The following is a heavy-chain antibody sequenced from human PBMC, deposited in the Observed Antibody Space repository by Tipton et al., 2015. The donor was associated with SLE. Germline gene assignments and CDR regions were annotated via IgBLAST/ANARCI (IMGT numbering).Heavy chain of an antibody. D-gene: IGHD2-2*02. J-gene: IGHJ4*02. CDR3: ARDPPGPLYFDY. CDR1: GVTLSDFV. V-gene: IGHV3-33*01. CDR2: IWYDGTDK. Sequence: SGVTLSDFVMSWVRQAPGKGLEWVAVIWYDGTDKYYADSVKGRFTISRDNSKNTLYLQRNSLRAEDTAVYYCARDPPGPLYFDYWGQGTLVTVSS.